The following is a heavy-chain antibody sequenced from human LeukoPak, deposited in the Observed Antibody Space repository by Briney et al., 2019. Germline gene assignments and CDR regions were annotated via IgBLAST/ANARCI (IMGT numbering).Heavy chain of an antibody. Sequence: GGSLTLSCAASGFTFSSYGMHWVPQAPGKGLEWVSYISSSGSTIYYADSVKGRFTISRDNAKNSLYLQMNSLRAEDTAVYYCAELGITMIGGVWGKGTTVTISS. J-gene: IGHJ6*04. D-gene: IGHD3-10*02. CDR1: GFTFSSYG. CDR2: ISSSGSTI. CDR3: AELGITMIGGV. V-gene: IGHV3-48*04.